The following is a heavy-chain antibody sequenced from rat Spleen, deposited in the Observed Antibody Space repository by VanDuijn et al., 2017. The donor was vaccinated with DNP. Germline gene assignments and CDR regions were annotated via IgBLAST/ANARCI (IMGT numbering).Heavy chain of an antibody. CDR2: ISYSGST. J-gene: IGHJ1*01. CDR1: GYSITSNY. Sequence: EVQLQESGPGLVKPSLSLSLTCSVTGYSITSNYWAWIRKFPGNKMEWMGYISYSGSTGFNPSLKSRISITRATSKNQFFLQLNSVTTEDTATYYCARGLNYGGYNYYWYFDFWGPGTMVTVSS. V-gene: IGHV3-1*01. D-gene: IGHD1-11*01. CDR3: ARGLNYGGYNYYWYFDF.